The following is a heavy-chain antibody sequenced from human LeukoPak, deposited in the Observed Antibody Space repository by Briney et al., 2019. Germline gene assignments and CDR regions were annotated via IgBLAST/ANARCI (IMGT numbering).Heavy chain of an antibody. J-gene: IGHJ5*02. V-gene: IGHV3-15*01. D-gene: IGHD3-10*01. CDR2: IKSKTDGGTT. CDR1: GFTFSNAW. Sequence: GSLRLSCAASGFTFSNAWMSWVRQAPGKGLEWVGRIKSKTDGGTTDYAAPVKGGFTISRDDSKNTLYLQMNSLKTEDTAVYYCTTTGSGSYYPNWFDPWGQGTLVTVSS. CDR3: TTTGSGSYYPNWFDP.